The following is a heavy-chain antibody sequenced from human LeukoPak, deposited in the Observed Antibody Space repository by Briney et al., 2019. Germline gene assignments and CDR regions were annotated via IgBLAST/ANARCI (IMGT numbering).Heavy chain of an antibody. Sequence: PRRSLRLSCAASGFTFSSYGMHWVRQAPGKGLEWVAVISYDGSNKYYADSVKGRFTISRDNSKNTLYLQMNSLRAEDTAVYYCAKSLPYSRYRVQGYYAFDIWGQGTMVTVSS. CDR3: AKSLPYSRYRVQGYYAFDI. J-gene: IGHJ3*02. CDR2: ISYDGSNK. CDR1: GFTFSSYG. D-gene: IGHD3-10*01. V-gene: IGHV3-30*18.